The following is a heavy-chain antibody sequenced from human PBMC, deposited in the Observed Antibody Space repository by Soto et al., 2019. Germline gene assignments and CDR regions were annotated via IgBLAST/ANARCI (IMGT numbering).Heavy chain of an antibody. CDR1: GFTFSSYA. J-gene: IGHJ4*02. CDR3: AKNWEAMIVVVQVGY. CDR2: ISGSGGST. D-gene: IGHD3-22*01. Sequence: GGSLRLSCAAYGFTFSSYAMSWVRQAPGKGLEWVSAISGSGGSTYYADSVKGRFTISRDNSKNTLYLQMNSLRAEDTAVYYCAKNWEAMIVVVQVGYWGQGTLVTVSS. V-gene: IGHV3-23*01.